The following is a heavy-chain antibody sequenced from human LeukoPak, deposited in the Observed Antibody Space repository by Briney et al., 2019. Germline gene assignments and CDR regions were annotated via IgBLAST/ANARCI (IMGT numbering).Heavy chain of an antibody. CDR3: ARAGSSGWYPLYYFDY. D-gene: IGHD6-19*01. CDR1: GGSVSSGSYY. CDR2: INHSGST. Sequence: PSETLSLTCTVSGGSVSSGSYYWSWIRQPPGKGLEWIGEINHSGSTNYNPSLKSRVTISVDTSKNQFSLKLSSVTAADTAVYYCARAGSSGWYPLYYFDYWGQGTLVTVSS. J-gene: IGHJ4*02. V-gene: IGHV4-61*01.